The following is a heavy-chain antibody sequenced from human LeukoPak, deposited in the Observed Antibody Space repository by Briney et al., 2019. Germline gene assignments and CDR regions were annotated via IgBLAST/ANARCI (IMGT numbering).Heavy chain of an antibody. CDR2: IYTSGST. V-gene: IGHV4-59*10. CDR1: GGSFSGYY. CDR3: AQDIVVVPTDYYYMDV. D-gene: IGHD2-2*01. J-gene: IGHJ6*03. Sequence: SETLSLTCAVYGGSFSGYYWSWIRQPAGKGLEWIGRIYTSGSTNYNPSLKSRVTMSVDTSKNQFSLKLSSVTAADTAVYYCAQDIVVVPTDYYYMDVWGKGTTVTISS.